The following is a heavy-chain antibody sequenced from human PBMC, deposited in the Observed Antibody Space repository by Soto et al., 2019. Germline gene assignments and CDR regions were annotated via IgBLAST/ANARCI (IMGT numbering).Heavy chain of an antibody. CDR1: GYSFTTYW. V-gene: IGHV5-51*01. J-gene: IGHJ3*02. D-gene: IGHD3-10*01. CDR3: ARPMVRGGPRDAFDI. Sequence: GESLKISFKGSGYSFTTYWIGWVRQMPGKGLEWMGIIYPGDSDTRYSPSFQGQVTISADKSISTAYLQWSSLKASDTAMYYCARPMVRGGPRDAFDIWGQGTMVTVSS. CDR2: IYPGDSDT.